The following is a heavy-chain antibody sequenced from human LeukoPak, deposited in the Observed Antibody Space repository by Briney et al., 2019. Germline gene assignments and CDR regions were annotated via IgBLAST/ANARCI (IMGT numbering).Heavy chain of an antibody. CDR2: IYSSGTT. J-gene: IGHJ4*02. Sequence: NPSETLSLTCTVSGGSISSYYWSWIRQPAGEGLEWIGHIYSSGTTNYSPSLKSRVTMSVDTSKNQFSLKLSSVTAADTAVYYCARDPPYYGSGTFHNHFDYWGQGTLVTVSS. CDR1: GGSISSYY. CDR3: ARDPPYYGSGTFHNHFDY. V-gene: IGHV4-4*07. D-gene: IGHD3-10*01.